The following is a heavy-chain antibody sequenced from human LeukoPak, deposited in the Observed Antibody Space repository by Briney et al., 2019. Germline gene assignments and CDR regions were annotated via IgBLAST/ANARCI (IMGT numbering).Heavy chain of an antibody. D-gene: IGHD3-22*01. CDR2: IRSDGINK. Sequence: GGSLRLSCAASGFTFSNYGMHWVRQAPGKGLEWVAFIRSDGINKYHADSVKGRFTISRDNSKNTLYLQMNSLRAEDTAVYYCAKPSLYYYDTSGYYRYWYFDLWGRGTLVTVSS. J-gene: IGHJ2*01. V-gene: IGHV3-30*02. CDR1: GFTFSNYG. CDR3: AKPSLYYYDTSGYYRYWYFDL.